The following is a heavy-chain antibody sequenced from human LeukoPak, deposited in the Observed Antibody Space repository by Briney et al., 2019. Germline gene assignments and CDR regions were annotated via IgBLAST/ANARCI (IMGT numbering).Heavy chain of an antibody. CDR1: GYTFTSYG. CDR3: ARAHLGRYYYYMDV. CDR2: MNPNSGNT. D-gene: IGHD7-27*01. J-gene: IGHJ6*03. V-gene: IGHV1-8*02. Sequence: ASVKVSCKASGYTFTSYGISWVRQAPGQGLEWMGWMNPNSGNTGYAQKFQGRVTVTRNTSISTAYMELSSLRSEDTAVYYCARAHLGRYYYYMDVWGKGTTVTISS.